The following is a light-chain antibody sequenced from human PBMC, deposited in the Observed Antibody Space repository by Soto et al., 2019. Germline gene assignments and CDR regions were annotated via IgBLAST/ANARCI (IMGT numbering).Light chain of an antibody. CDR1: QSVSSSY. V-gene: IGKV3-11*01. J-gene: IGKJ5*01. Sequence: EIVLTQSPGTLSLSPGERATLSGMASQSVSSSYLAWYQQKPGQAPRLLIYDASNRATGIPARFSGSGSGTDFTLTISSLEPEDFAVYYCQQRSNWRITFGQGTRLEI. CDR2: DAS. CDR3: QQRSNWRIT.